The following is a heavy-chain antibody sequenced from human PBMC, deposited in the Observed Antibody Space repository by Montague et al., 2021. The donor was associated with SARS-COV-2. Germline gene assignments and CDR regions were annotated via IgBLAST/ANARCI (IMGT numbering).Heavy chain of an antibody. V-gene: IGHV3-23*01. CDR1: GFTFNNHA. Sequence: ETLSLTCSASGFTFNNHAMNWVRQAPGKRLEWVSSIVGSGIGAYSTYYPNSVKGRFTVSRDNSKNTVSLQMDSLRAEDTAVYYCVRGTLPSCSDAFCYPFDLWGQGTLVTVSS. CDR3: VRGTLPSCSDAFCYPFDL. D-gene: IGHD2-15*01. J-gene: IGHJ5*02. CDR2: IVGSGIGAYST.